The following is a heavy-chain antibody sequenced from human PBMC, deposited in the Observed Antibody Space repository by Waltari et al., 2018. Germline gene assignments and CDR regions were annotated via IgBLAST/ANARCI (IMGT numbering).Heavy chain of an antibody. V-gene: IGHV3-43*01. CDR1: GFTFDDYT. CDR3: AKDSHSSSSFDY. D-gene: IGHD6-6*01. Sequence: EVQLVESGGVVVQPGGSLRLSCAASGFTFDDYTMHWVRQAPGKCLEWVSLISWDGGSTYYADSVKGRFTISRDNSKNSLYLQMNSLRTEDTALYYCAKDSHSSSSFDYWGQGTLVTVSS. CDR2: ISWDGGST. J-gene: IGHJ4*02.